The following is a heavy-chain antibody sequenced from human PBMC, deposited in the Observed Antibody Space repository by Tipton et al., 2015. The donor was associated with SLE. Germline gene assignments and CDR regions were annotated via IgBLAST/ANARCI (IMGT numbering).Heavy chain of an antibody. D-gene: IGHD6-13*01. CDR1: GFTFSSYW. CDR3: ARVGAAAPDH. J-gene: IGHJ4*02. CDR2: IKQDGSEK. V-gene: IGHV3-7*01. Sequence: RLSCAASGFTFSSYWMSWVRQAPGKGLEWVANIKQDGSEKYYVDSVKGRFTISRDNSKNTLYLQMNSLRAEDTAVYYCARVGAAAPDHWGQGTLVTVSS.